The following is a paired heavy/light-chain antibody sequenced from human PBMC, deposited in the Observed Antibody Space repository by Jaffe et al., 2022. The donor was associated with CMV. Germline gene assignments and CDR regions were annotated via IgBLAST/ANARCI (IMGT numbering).Heavy chain of an antibody. D-gene: IGHD3-10*01. V-gene: IGHV2-5*02. Sequence: QITLKESGPTLVKPTQTLTLTCTFSGFSLTSTGVGVGWIRQPPGKALEWLALVYWDDDKRYNPSLKNRLTITKDTSKNQVVLTMTNMDPVDTATYFCGQSPYYYGSGHYQYWGQGTLVTVSS. CDR3: GQSPYYYGSGHYQY. CDR2: VYWDDDK. J-gene: IGHJ4*02. CDR1: GFSLTSTGVG.
Light chain of an antibody. Sequence: EFVVTQSPGTLSLSPGERATLSCRTSQGASFHYLAWYQQQPGQSPRLLIYGASSRATGIPDRFSGSGSGTDFTLTISRLEPEDSAVYYCQHYATFGQGTKVEIK. CDR3: QHYAT. J-gene: IGKJ1*01. CDR1: QGASFHY. V-gene: IGKV3-20*01. CDR2: GAS.